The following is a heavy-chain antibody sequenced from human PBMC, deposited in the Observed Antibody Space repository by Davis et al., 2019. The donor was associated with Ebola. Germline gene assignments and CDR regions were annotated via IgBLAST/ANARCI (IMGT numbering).Heavy chain of an antibody. J-gene: IGHJ4*02. CDR2: IYYSGST. CDR1: GGSISSYY. CDR3: ARGYGDY. D-gene: IGHD4-17*01. V-gene: IGHV4-59*12. Sequence: PSETLSLTCTVSGGSISSYYWSWIRQPPGKGLEWIGYIYYSGSTDYNPSLKSRVTISVDTSKNQFSLKLSSVTAADTAVYYCARGYGDYWGQGTLVTVSS.